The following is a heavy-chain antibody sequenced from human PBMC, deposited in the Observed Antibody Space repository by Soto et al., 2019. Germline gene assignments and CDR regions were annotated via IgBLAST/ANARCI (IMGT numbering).Heavy chain of an antibody. CDR3: ARGQYSSGGGYFDY. J-gene: IGHJ4*02. V-gene: IGHV3-48*03. CDR1: GFTFSSYE. CDR2: ISSSGSTI. Sequence: EVQLVESGGGLVQPGGSLRLSCAASGFTFSSYEMNWVRQAPGKGLEWVSYISSSGSTIYYADSVKGRFTISRDNAKNSLIREMNGGGAEDTAVYYCARGQYSSGGGYFDYWGQETLVTVSS. D-gene: IGHD6-19*01.